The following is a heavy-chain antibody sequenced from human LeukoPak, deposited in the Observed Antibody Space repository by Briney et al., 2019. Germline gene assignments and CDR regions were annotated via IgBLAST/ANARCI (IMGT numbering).Heavy chain of an antibody. CDR2: MSSDGGNE. D-gene: IGHD3-16*02. V-gene: IGHV3-30*04. CDR3: ARCSTSNRHSVKWFDP. J-gene: IGHJ5*02. Sequence: GGSLRLSCADSGFTFKTYAMHWVRQAPGKGLEWVAVMSSDGGNEYYADSVKGRFTISRDNSKNTLYLQMNSLRPDDTAVYYCARCSTSNRHSVKWFDPWGQGTLVAVSS. CDR1: GFTFKTYA.